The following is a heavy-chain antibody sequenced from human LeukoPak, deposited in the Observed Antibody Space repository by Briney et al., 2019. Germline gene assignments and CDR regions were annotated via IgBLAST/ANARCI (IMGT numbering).Heavy chain of an antibody. Sequence: GGSLRLSCAASGFTFSSYAMSWVRQAPGKGLEWVSAITGSGGSTYYADSVKGRFTISRDNAKNSLYLQMNSLRAEDMALYYCATYSSSSGFDYWGQGTLVTVSS. D-gene: IGHD6-6*01. CDR3: ATYSSSSGFDY. CDR2: ITGSGGST. J-gene: IGHJ4*02. CDR1: GFTFSSYA. V-gene: IGHV3-23*01.